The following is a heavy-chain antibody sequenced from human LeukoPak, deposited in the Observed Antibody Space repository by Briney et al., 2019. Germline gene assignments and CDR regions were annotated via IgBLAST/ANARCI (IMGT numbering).Heavy chain of an antibody. Sequence: SETLSLTCTVSGGSISSSSYYWGWIRQPPGKGLEWIGSIYYSGSTYYNPSLKSRVTISVDTSKNQFSLKLSSVTAADTAVYYCARAIGVSVAGHFDYWGQGTLVTVSS. CDR2: IYYSGST. CDR1: GGSISSSSYY. CDR3: ARAIGVSVAGHFDY. V-gene: IGHV4-39*07. D-gene: IGHD6-19*01. J-gene: IGHJ4*02.